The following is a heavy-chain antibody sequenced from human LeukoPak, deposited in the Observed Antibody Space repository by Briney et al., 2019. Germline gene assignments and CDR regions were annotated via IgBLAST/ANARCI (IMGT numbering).Heavy chain of an antibody. CDR2: INHSGST. CDR3: TRARGTGTIDS. V-gene: IGHV4-34*01. CDR1: GGSFSGYY. D-gene: IGHD1-7*01. Sequence: SETLSLTCAVYGGSFSGYYWTWIRQTPGKGLEWIGEINHSGSTNYNPSLKSRFIISVDTSKNQFSLRMKSVTAADTAVYYCTRARGTGTIDSWGQGTLVTVSS. J-gene: IGHJ4*02.